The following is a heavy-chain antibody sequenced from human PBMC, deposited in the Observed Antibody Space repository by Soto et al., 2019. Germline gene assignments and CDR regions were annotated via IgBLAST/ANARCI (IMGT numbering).Heavy chain of an antibody. CDR2: IYHSGSA. CDR1: GGSVSSTYW. CDR3: ARYNAASGTYYFDY. V-gene: IGHV4-4*02. J-gene: IGHJ4*02. Sequence: QVELQESGPGLVKPSGTLSLTCAVSGGSVSSTYWWSWVRQPPGKGLEWIGEIYHSGSANYNTSLKRRVAISVDNSKNQFSLNLNYVTAADTAVYYSARYNAASGTYYFDYWGQGTLVTVSS. D-gene: IGHD6-13*01.